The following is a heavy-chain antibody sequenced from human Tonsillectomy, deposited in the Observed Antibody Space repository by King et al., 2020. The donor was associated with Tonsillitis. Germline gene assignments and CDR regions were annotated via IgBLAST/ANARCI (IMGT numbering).Heavy chain of an antibody. J-gene: IGHJ4*02. V-gene: IGHV3-74*01. CDR1: GFTFSSYW. D-gene: IGHD1-26*01. CDR2: INVDGSTT. CDR3: LSGSTNY. Sequence: VQLVESGGGLVQPGGSLRLSCAASGFTFSSYWMHWVRQAPGKGLVWVSRINVDGSTTSHADSVKGRFTISRDNAKNTLYLEMNSLRAEDTAVYYCLSGSTNYWGRGTLVTVSS.